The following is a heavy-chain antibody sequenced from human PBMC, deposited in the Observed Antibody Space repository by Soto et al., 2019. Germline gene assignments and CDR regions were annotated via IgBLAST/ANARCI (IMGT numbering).Heavy chain of an antibody. CDR1: GGSISSRSYH. J-gene: IGHJ4*02. CDR2: IYYSGST. Sequence: PSENLFLPCTFSGGSISSRSYHWGLIRQTPGKGLEWIGSIYYSGSTYYNPSLKSRVTISVDTSKNQFSLKLSSVTAADTAVYYCARARATIAAVAIFDCWGQGTLVT. CDR3: ARARATIAAVAIFDC. V-gene: IGHV4-39*01. D-gene: IGHD6-13*01.